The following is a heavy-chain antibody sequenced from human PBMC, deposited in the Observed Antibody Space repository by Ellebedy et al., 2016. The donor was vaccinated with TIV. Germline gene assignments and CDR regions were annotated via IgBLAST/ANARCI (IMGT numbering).Heavy chain of an antibody. CDR2: ISYDANNK. D-gene: IGHD2-2*03. J-gene: IGHJ4*02. Sequence: GESLKISCAASGFTFSSYDMHWVSQAPGNGLEWVELISYDANNKYFADSVQGRFTISRDNYKNTLYLQMNTLRPEDTAVYYCAKVPVGFCNRPFCFYLDDWGQGTLVSVSS. CDR1: GFTFSSYD. V-gene: IGHV3-30*18. CDR3: AKVPVGFCNRPFCFYLDD.